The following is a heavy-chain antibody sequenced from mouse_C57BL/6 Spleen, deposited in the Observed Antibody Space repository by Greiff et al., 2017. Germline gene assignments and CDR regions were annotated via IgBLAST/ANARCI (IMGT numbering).Heavy chain of an antibody. CDR1: GYTFTSYW. D-gene: IGHD1-1*01. CDR2: IDPSDSET. CDR3: ARWGTTVVATRYFEV. J-gene: IGHJ1*03. V-gene: IGHV1-52*01. Sequence: QVQLQQPGAELVRPGSSVKLSCKASGYTFTSYWMHWVKQRPIQGLEWIGNIDPSDSETHYNKKFKDKATLTVDKSSSTAYMQLSSLTSEDSAVYYCARWGTTVVATRYFEVWGTGTTVTVSS.